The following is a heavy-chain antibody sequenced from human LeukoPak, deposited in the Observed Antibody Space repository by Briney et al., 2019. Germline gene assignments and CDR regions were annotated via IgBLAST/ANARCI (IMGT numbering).Heavy chain of an antibody. CDR2: ISAYNGNT. Sequence: ASVKVSCKASGYTFTSYGISWVREAPGQGLEWMGWISAYNGNTNYAQKLQGRVTMTTDTSTSTAYTELRSLRSDNTAVYSCERVRDPAAVNWFDPWGQGTLVTVSS. J-gene: IGHJ5*02. CDR3: ERVRDPAAVNWFDP. D-gene: IGHD2-2*01. CDR1: GYTFTSYG. V-gene: IGHV1-18*01.